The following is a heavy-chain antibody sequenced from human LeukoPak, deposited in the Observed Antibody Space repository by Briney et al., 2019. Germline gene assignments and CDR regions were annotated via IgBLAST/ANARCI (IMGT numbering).Heavy chain of an antibody. CDR1: GFTFSSYS. V-gene: IGHV3-21*01. CDR3: ARDGRIVATIFDY. CDR2: ISSSSSYI. D-gene: IGHD5-12*01. J-gene: IGHJ4*02. Sequence: GGSLRLSCAASGFTFSSYSMNWVRQAPGKGLEWVSSISSSSSYIYYADSVKGRFTISRDNAKNSLYLQMNSLRAEDTAVYYCARDGRIVATIFDYWGQGTLVTVSP.